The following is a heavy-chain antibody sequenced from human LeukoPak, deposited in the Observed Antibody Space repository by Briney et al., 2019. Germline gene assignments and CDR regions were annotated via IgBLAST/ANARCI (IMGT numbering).Heavy chain of an antibody. CDR1: GSSISSYY. J-gene: IGHJ3*02. V-gene: IGHV4-59*01. Sequence: PSETLSLTCSGSGSSISSYYWSWIRQPPGKGLEWIGHIYYSGSTNYNPSLKSRVTISEDTSNKQFSLRLTSMTAADTAMYYCAREGCSGGSCYSGNVLDIWGQGTMVTVSS. CDR3: AREGCSGGSCYSGNVLDI. CDR2: IYYSGST. D-gene: IGHD2-15*01.